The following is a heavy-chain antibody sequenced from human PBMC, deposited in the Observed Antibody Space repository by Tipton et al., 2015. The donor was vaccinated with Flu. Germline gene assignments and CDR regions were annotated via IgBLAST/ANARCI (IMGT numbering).Heavy chain of an antibody. V-gene: IGHV4-39*07. J-gene: IGHJ4*02. CDR2: IRYGGSS. CDR3: ARVWSSFVATASLDY. CDR1: GGSISTSGYY. D-gene: IGHD1-1*01. Sequence: LVQSSETLSLTCTVSGGSISTSGYYWGWIRQPPGKGLEWIGSIRYGGSSYYTPSLKSRVTISLDMSKDQFSLKLASVTAADTAVYYCARVWSSFVATASLDYWGRGTLVTVSS.